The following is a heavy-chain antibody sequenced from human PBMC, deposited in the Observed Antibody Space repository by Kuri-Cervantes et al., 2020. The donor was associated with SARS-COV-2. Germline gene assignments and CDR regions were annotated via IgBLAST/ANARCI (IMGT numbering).Heavy chain of an antibody. J-gene: IGHJ5*02. D-gene: IGHD3-22*01. V-gene: IGHV1-2*02. CDR1: GYTFTGYY. CDR3: ARGAYYDSSGFPFKHNWFDP. Sequence: ASVKVSCKASGYTFTGYYMHWVRQAPGQGLEWMGWINPNSGGTNYAQKFQGRVTMTRDTSISTAYMELSRLRSDDTAVYYCARGAYYDSSGFPFKHNWFDPWGQGTLVTVSS. CDR2: INPNSGGT.